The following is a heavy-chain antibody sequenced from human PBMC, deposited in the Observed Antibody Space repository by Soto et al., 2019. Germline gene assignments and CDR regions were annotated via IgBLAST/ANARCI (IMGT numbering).Heavy chain of an antibody. CDR2: IYHSGST. D-gene: IGHD2-21*02. CDR1: GGSIRTSKS. V-gene: IGHV4-4*02. Sequence: ENLTLLTSVSGGSIRTSKSFCLVRQPTGKGLEWIGEIYHSGSTNYNPSLKSRVTISVDKSKNQFSLKLSSVTAADTAMQYCARDLVLTPVDYWGQGTLVNASS. CDR3: ARDLVLTPVDY. J-gene: IGHJ4*02.